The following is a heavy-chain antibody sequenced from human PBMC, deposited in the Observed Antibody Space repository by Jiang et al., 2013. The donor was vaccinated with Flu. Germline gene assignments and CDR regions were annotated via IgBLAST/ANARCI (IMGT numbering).Heavy chain of an antibody. V-gene: IGHV6-1*01. CDR3: ARVRKVAPGTGWYFDL. D-gene: IGHD2-15*01. Sequence: SQTLSLTCAISGDSVSSNSAAWNWIRQSPPRGLEWLGRTYYRSKWYNDYAISLRSRISINPDTSKNHFSLHLNSVTPEDTAVYYCARVRKVAPGTGWYFDLWGRGTLVTVSS. CDR1: GDSVSSNSAA. J-gene: IGHJ2*01. CDR2: TYYRSKWYN.